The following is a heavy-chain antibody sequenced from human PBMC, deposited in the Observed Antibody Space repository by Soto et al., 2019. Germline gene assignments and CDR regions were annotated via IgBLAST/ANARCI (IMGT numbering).Heavy chain of an antibody. D-gene: IGHD1-7*01. V-gene: IGHV1-69*13. CDR1: GGTFSSYA. CDR3: ATSGTDGNWFDP. CDR2: IIPIFGTA. Sequence: SVKVSCKASGGTFSSYAISWVRQAPGQGLEWMGGIIPIFGTANYAQKFQGRVTITADESTSTAYMELSSLGSEDTAVYYCATSGTDGNWFDPWGQGTLVTVSS. J-gene: IGHJ5*02.